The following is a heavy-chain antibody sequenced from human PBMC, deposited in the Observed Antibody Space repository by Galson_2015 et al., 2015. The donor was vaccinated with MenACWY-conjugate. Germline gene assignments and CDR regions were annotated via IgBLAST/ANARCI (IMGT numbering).Heavy chain of an antibody. CDR2: MSSEGSNI. CDR1: GFTFSTYA. V-gene: IGHV3-30*04. CDR3: VKDCTSPGGAFDV. D-gene: IGHD2-8*01. Sequence: LRLSCAASGFTFSTYAMHWVRQAPGPGLEWVAVMSSEGSNIYYADSVKGRFTISRDNSQNTLYLQMNSLRAEDTAVYYCVKDCTSPGGAFDVWGQGTKVTVSA. J-gene: IGHJ3*01.